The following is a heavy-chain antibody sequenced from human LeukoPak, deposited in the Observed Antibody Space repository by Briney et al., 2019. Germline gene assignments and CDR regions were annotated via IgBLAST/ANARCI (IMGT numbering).Heavy chain of an antibody. J-gene: IGHJ4*02. V-gene: IGHV4-39*01. Sequence: SETLSLTCTVSGVSLSSSTYYWGWIRQPPGKGLEWIGSIFYSGTTNHNPSLKSRVTISLDTSKNQFSLKLSSVTAADTAVYYCARQKLWFGELPYWGQGTLVTVSS. CDR3: ARQKLWFGELPY. CDR1: GVSLSSSTYY. D-gene: IGHD3-10*01. CDR2: IFYSGTT.